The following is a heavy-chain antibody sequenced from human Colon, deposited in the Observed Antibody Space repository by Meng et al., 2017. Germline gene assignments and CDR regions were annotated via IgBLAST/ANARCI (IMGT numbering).Heavy chain of an antibody. V-gene: IGHV1-3*01. J-gene: IGHJ4*02. CDR1: GNTFSNYA. Sequence: QVPLWRSGARVKKPGASVKVSCKASGNTFSNYAIHWVRQAPGQRLEWMGWIHVDNGNAQSSQKFQGRVTITRDTSASTAYMELSSLRSEDTAVYYCTSPIYWGQGTLVTVSS. D-gene: IGHD3-9*01. CDR3: TSPIY. CDR2: IHVDNGNA.